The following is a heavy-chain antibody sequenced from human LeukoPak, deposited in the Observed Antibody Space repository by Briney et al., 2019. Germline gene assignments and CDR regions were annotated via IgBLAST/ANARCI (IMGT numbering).Heavy chain of an antibody. V-gene: IGHV3-11*01. J-gene: IGHJ4*02. D-gene: IGHD3-22*01. CDR3: ARATITMIVVVTDFDY. CDR1: GFTFSDYY. CDR2: ISSSGSTI. Sequence: GGSLRLSCAASGFTFSDYYMSWIRQAPGQGLEWVSYISSSGSTIYYADSVKGRFTISRDNAKNSLYLQMNSLRAGDTAVYYCARATITMIVVVTDFDYWGQGTLVTVSS.